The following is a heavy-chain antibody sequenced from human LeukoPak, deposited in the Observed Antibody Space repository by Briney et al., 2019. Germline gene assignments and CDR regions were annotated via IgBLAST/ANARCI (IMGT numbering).Heavy chain of an antibody. D-gene: IGHD3-16*01. CDR1: GFTFSSYG. CDR3: AGRFSYVED. J-gene: IGHJ4*02. CDR2: ISNDGSKK. V-gene: IGHV3-30*03. Sequence: GRSLRLSCAASGFTFSSYGMHWVRQAPGKGLEWVAVISNDGSKKYYADSVKGRFTISRDDSKNTLYLQMNSLRAEDTAVYYCAGRFSYVEDWGQGTLVTVSS.